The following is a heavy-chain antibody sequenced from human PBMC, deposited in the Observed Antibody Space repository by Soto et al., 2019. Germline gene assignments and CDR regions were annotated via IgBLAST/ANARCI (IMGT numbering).Heavy chain of an antibody. J-gene: IGHJ6*03. V-gene: IGHV3-23*01. CDR2: ISGSGGST. D-gene: IGHD2-21*01. CDR3: AKPPRRLTGEYYCYYYMDV. CDR1: GFTFNSYA. Sequence: EVQLLESGGGLVQPGGSLRLSCAASGFTFNSYAMSWVRQAPGKGLEWVSAISGSGGSTYYADSVKGRFTISRDNSKKPLYLQMNSLRAADTAVYYCAKPPRRLTGEYYCYYYMDVWGKGTTVAVSS.